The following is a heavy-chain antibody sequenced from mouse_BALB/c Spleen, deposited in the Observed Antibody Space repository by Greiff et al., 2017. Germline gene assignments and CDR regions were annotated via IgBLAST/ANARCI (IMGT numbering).Heavy chain of an antibody. D-gene: IGHD3-3*01. Sequence: QVQLQQSGAELVKPGGSVKFSCKASGYTFTSYAMNWVRQRPEQGLEWVGGISTGDGSTNYNETVKGKATLTTDKSTSTAYMQLSRLTSEDSAVYFCAREGTGKSIDDWGGGTTVTVSS. CDR3: AREGTGKSIDD. CDR1: GYTFTSYA. J-gene: IGHJ1*01. V-gene: IGHV1S56*01. CDR2: ISTGDGST.